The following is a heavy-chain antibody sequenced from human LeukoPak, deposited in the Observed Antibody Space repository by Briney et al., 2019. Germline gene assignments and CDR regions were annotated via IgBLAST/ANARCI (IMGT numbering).Heavy chain of an antibody. V-gene: IGHV4-59*01. CDR3: ARVPFDY. CDR1: GGSISSYY. Sequence: SETLSPTCTVSGGSISSYYWSWIRQPPGKGLEWIGYIYYSGSTNYNPSLKSRVTISVDTSKNQFSLKLSSVTAADTAVYYCARVPFDYWGQGTLVTVSS. J-gene: IGHJ4*02. CDR2: IYYSGST.